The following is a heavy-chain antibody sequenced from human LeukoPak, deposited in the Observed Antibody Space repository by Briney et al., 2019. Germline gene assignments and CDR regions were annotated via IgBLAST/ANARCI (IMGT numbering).Heavy chain of an antibody. CDR3: AKERIVGAFDY. CDR1: GFTFSSYG. Sequence: PGGSLRLSCAASGFTFSSYGMHWVRQAPGKGLEWVAVIWYDGSNKYYADSVKGRFTISRDNSKNTLYLQMNSLRAEDTAVYYCAKERIVGAFDYWGQGTLVTVSS. J-gene: IGHJ4*02. V-gene: IGHV3-33*06. D-gene: IGHD1-26*01. CDR2: IWYDGSNK.